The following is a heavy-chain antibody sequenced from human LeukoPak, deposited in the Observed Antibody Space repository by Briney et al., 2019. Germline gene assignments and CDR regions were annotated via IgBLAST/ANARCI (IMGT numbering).Heavy chain of an antibody. V-gene: IGHV3-7*01. Sequence: GGSLRLSCAASGFTFSSYGMHWVRQAPGKGLEWVANIKQDGSEKYYVDSVKGRFTISRDNAKNSLYLQMNSLRAEDTAVYYCARDSSGYYAYDYWGQGTLVTVSS. J-gene: IGHJ4*02. CDR1: GFTFSSYG. CDR2: IKQDGSEK. CDR3: ARDSSGYYAYDY. D-gene: IGHD3-22*01.